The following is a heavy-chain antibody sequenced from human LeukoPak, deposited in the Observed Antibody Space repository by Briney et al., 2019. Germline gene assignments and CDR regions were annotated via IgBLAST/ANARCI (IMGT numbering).Heavy chain of an antibody. CDR3: ARDAGYVRFDF. CDR1: GFTFSSYE. J-gene: IGHJ4*02. CDR2: ISGNGGSR. D-gene: IGHD5-18*01. Sequence: PGGSLRLSCAASGFTFSSYEMNWVRQAPGKGLEYVSSISGNGGSREYANSVKGRFTISRDNSRNTLYLQMGSLRAEGMAVYYCARDAGYVRFDFWGQGTLATVSS. V-gene: IGHV3-64*01.